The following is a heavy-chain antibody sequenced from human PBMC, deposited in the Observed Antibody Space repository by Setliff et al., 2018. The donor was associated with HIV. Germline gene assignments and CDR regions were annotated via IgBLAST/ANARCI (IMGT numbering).Heavy chain of an antibody. Sequence: ASVKVSCKASGYTFNTYGISWVRQAPGQGLEWMGWISANNGNTNYAQKFQGRVTITRNTSITTAYMELSSLRSEDTAIYYCARGRGPSRYDYWGQGTLVTVSS. CDR3: ARGRGPSRYDY. V-gene: IGHV1-8*03. CDR1: GYTFNTYG. CDR2: ISANNGNT. J-gene: IGHJ4*01.